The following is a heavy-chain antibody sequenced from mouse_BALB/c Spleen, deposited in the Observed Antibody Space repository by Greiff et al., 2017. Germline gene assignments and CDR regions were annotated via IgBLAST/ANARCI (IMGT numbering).Heavy chain of an antibody. Sequence: VQLQQSGAELVRPGTSVKISCKASGYTFTNYWLGWVKQRPGHGLEWIGDIYPGGGYTNYNEKFKGKATLTADTSSSTAYMQLSSLTSEDSAVYFCAREGYYGSSYAYATDYWGQGTSVTVSS. J-gene: IGHJ4*01. CDR3: AREGYYGSSYAYATDY. CDR2: IYPGGGYT. D-gene: IGHD1-1*01. V-gene: IGHV1-63*02. CDR1: GYTFTNYW.